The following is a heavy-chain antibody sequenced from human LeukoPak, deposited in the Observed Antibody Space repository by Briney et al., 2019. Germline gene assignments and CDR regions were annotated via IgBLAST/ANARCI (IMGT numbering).Heavy chain of an antibody. CDR3: TRLRCSSTSCYIDY. V-gene: IGHV3-73*01. Sequence: PGGSLRLSCAASGFTFSGSAMHWVRQASGKGLEWVGRIRSRANSYATAYAASVKGRFTISRDDSKSTAYLQMNSLKTEDTAVYYCTRLRCSSTSCYIDYWGQGTLVTVSS. J-gene: IGHJ4*02. CDR1: GFTFSGSA. CDR2: IRSRANSYAT. D-gene: IGHD2-2*02.